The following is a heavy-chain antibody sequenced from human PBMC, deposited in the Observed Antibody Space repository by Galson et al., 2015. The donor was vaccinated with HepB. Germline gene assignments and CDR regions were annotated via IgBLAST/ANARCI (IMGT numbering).Heavy chain of an antibody. Sequence: TLSLTCAVSGGSIRTEDWWSWVRQSPGKRLEWIGQIYHSGDVNYNPSLKSRVIMSVDTSKSQFSLRLNSVTAADTAIYYCARDWIRDGASYYFDYWGQGTLVTVSS. CDR1: GGSIRTEDW. J-gene: IGHJ4*02. V-gene: IGHV4/OR15-8*02. D-gene: IGHD5-24*01. CDR3: ARDWIRDGASYYFDY. CDR2: IYHSGDV.